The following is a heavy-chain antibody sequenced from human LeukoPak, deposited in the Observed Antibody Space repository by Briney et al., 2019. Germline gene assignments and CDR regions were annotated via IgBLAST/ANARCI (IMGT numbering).Heavy chain of an antibody. D-gene: IGHD3-10*01. J-gene: IGHJ6*03. V-gene: IGHV4-61*02. CDR2: IYTSGNT. Sequence: SETLSLTCTVSGGSISSGSYSWSWIRQPAGKGLEWIGRIYTSGNTNYNPSLKSRVTISVDTSKNQFSLKLSSVTAADTAVYYCAREKGGVDSLTMVRGVMKEDSYYYYYMDVWGKGTTVTISS. CDR1: GGSISSGSYS. CDR3: AREKGGVDSLTMVRGVMKEDSYYYYYMDV.